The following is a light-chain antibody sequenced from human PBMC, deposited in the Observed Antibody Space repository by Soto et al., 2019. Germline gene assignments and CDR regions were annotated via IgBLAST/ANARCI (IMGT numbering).Light chain of an antibody. Sequence: PGERATLSCRARQALNSTYVAWYQQKPGQAPRLLIYDVSNRATGIPARFSGSGSGTEFTLTISSLQSEDSAVYYCQQYKNWLALTFGGGTKVDIK. V-gene: IGKV3D-15*01. CDR1: QALNST. CDR2: DVS. J-gene: IGKJ4*01. CDR3: QQYKNWLALT.